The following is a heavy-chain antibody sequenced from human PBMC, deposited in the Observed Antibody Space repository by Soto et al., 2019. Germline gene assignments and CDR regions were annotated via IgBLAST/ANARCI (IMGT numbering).Heavy chain of an antibody. Sequence: ASVKVSCKASGGTFSSYAISWVRQAPGQGLEWMGGIIPIFGTANYAQKFQGRVTITADKSTSTAYMELSSLRSEDTAVYYCARATSVAGTYYYYGMDVWGQGTTVTVSS. V-gene: IGHV1-69*06. CDR2: IIPIFGTA. CDR3: ARATSVAGTYYYYGMDV. J-gene: IGHJ6*02. CDR1: GGTFSSYA. D-gene: IGHD6-19*01.